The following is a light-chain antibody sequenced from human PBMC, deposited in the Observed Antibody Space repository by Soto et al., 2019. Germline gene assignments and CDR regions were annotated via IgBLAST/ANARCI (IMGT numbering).Light chain of an antibody. CDR3: CSYAGSQTRI. V-gene: IGLV2-11*01. Sequence: QSALTQPRSVSGSPGQSVHISCPGTSSDVGGYKYVSWYQQHPGKAPKLIIYNVSKRPSGVPDRFSGSKSGNTASLTISGLQGDDEADYYCCSYAGSQTRIFGTGTKLTVL. CDR2: NVS. CDR1: SSDVGGYKY. J-gene: IGLJ1*01.